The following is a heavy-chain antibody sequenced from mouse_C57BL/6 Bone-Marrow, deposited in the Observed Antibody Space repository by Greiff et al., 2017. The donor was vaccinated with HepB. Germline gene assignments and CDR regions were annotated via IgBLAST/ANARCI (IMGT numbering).Heavy chain of an antibody. CDR3: ARLLITTVVGYFDV. CDR2: ISSGSSTI. CDR1: GFTFSDYG. D-gene: IGHD1-1*01. V-gene: IGHV5-17*01. J-gene: IGHJ1*03. Sequence: EVKLVESGGGLVKPGGSLKLSCAASGFTFSDYGMHWVRQAPEKGLEWVAYISSGSSTIYYADTVKGRFTIARDNAKNTLFLQMTSLRSEDTAMYYCARLLITTVVGYFDVWGTGTTVTVSS.